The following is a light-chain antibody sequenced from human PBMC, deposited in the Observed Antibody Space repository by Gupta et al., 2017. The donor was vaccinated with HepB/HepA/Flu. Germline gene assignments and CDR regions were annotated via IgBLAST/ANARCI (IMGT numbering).Light chain of an antibody. CDR3: MQDQQTNL. CDR1: QSLLHSNGYNY. CDR2: LGS. J-gene: IGKJ4*01. V-gene: IGKV2-28*01. Sequence: DIVLTQSPLSLSVTPGEPASISCRSSQSLLHSNGYNYLDWYLQKPGQSPQLLIYLGSNRASGGPGRFSGSGLGKDFTPESRWGEGEGGGVYYGMQDQQTNLFGGGTKVEIK.